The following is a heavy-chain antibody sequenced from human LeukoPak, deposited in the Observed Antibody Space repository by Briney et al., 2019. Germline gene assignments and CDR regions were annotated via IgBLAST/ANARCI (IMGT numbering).Heavy chain of an antibody. V-gene: IGHV1-18*01. J-gene: IGHJ6*03. CDR2: ISAYNGNT. Sequence: GASVKVSCKASGGTVSRYPISWVRQAPGQGLEWMGWISAYNGNTNYAQKLQGRVTMTTDTSTSTAYMELRSLRSDDTAVYYCAKHGDLNFYMDVWGQGTTVTVSS. CDR1: GGTVSRYP. CDR3: AKHGDLNFYMDV. D-gene: IGHD3-10*01.